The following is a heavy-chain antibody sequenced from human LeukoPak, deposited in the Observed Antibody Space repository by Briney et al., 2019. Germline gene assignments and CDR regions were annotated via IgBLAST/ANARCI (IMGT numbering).Heavy chain of an antibody. J-gene: IGHJ6*03. CDR3: ARGTRDYYYYYYMDV. Sequence: GASVKVSCKASGYTFTSYGISWVRQAPGQGLEWMRGISAYNGNTNYAQKLQGRVTMTTDTSTSTAYMELRSLRSDDTAVYYCARGTRDYYYYYYMDVWGKGTTVTVSS. D-gene: IGHD2-2*01. CDR1: GYTFTSYG. CDR2: ISAYNGNT. V-gene: IGHV1-18*01.